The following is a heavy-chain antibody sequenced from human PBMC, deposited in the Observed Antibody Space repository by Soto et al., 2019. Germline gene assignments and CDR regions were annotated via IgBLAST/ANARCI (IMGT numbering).Heavy chain of an antibody. V-gene: IGHV3-21*01. CDR2: ISSSGTYI. CDR3: VRAGYVFDFHYYGMGL. CDR1: GFTFNDYS. Sequence: GGSLRLSCEASGFTFNDYSMGSVRQAPEKGLEWVSSISSSGTYIYYADSVKGPFAISRDCANNVMYLQKDTLRAGDTAVYYWVRAGYVFDFHYYGMGLWGRGTTVNVS. D-gene: IGHD6-13*01. J-gene: IGHJ6*02.